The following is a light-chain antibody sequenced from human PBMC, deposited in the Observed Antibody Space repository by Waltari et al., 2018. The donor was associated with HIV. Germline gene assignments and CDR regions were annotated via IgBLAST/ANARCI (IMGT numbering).Light chain of an antibody. CDR1: KLGDKY. CDR3: QAWDSSVQE. Sequence: SYELTQPPSVSVSPGQTASITCSGDKLGDKYACWYQQKPGQSPVLVIYQDSKRPSGIPERVSGSNSGNTATLTISGTQAMDEADYYCQAWDSSVQEFGGGTKLTVL. V-gene: IGLV3-1*01. CDR2: QDS. J-gene: IGLJ2*01.